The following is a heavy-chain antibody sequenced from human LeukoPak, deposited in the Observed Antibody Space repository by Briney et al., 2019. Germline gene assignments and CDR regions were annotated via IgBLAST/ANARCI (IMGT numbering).Heavy chain of an antibody. CDR2: INPTSGDT. J-gene: IGHJ4*02. CDR3: ARAIAVVDY. V-gene: IGHV1-2*02. CDR1: GYTFTVYF. D-gene: IGHD6-19*01. Sequence: VSVKVSCKASGYTFTVYFMHWFRQAPGQGLEWMGWINPTSGDTDYAHKFQGRVTMTKDTSISTAYMELSRLRSDDTAVYFCARAIAVVDYWGQGTLVTVSS.